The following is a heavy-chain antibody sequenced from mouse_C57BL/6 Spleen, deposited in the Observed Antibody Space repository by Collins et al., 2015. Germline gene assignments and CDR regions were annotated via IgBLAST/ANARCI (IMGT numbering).Heavy chain of an antibody. V-gene: IGHV1-61*01. D-gene: IGHD1-1*01. CDR3: ARSPLDGSSWYFDV. J-gene: IGHJ1*03. CDR1: GYTFTSYW. CDR2: IYPSDSET. Sequence: QVQLQQPGAELVRPGSSVKLSCKASGYTFTSYWMDWVKQRPGQGLEWIGNIYPSDSETHYNQKFKDKATLTVDKSSSTAYMQLSSLTSEDSAVYYCARSPLDGSSWYFDVWGTGTTVTVSS.